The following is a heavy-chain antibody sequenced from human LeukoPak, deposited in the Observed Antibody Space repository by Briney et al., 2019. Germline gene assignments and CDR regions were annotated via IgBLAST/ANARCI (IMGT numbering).Heavy chain of an antibody. CDR3: ARDWSSGSYGG. CDR1: GFTFSNYW. CDR2: IKTDGSST. V-gene: IGHV3-74*01. D-gene: IGHD3-10*01. Sequence: QTGGSLRLSCAGSGFTFSNYWMHWVRQAPGKGLMWVSRIKTDGSSTYYADSVKGRFTVSRDNAKSTLYLQMNSLRAEDTAVYYCARDWSSGSYGGWGQGTLVTVSS. J-gene: IGHJ4*02.